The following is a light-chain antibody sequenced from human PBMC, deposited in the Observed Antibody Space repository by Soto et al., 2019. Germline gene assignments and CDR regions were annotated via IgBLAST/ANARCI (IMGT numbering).Light chain of an antibody. CDR2: GAS. J-gene: IGKJ1*01. Sequence: EIVMTQSPATVPVSPGERVTLSCRASQSVGIDLAWYQQKPGQAPRLLIYGASTRATDIPPSFTGSGSGTEFTLTISSLQSEDIAVYYCQQYNKWPQTFGQGTKVDIK. V-gene: IGKV3-15*01. CDR1: QSVGID. CDR3: QQYNKWPQT.